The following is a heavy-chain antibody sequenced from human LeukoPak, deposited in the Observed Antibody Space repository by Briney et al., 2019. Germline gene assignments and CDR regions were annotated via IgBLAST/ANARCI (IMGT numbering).Heavy chain of an antibody. Sequence: GGSLRLSCAASGFTFNSYSMNWVRQAPGKGLEWVSYISSSSTTIFYADSVKGRFTISRDNAKNSLYLQMNSLRAEDTAVYYCARDVYYYDSSGSPAGYWGQGTLVTVSS. V-gene: IGHV3-48*04. D-gene: IGHD3-22*01. CDR3: ARDVYYYDSSGSPAGY. J-gene: IGHJ4*02. CDR1: GFTFNSYS. CDR2: ISSSSTTI.